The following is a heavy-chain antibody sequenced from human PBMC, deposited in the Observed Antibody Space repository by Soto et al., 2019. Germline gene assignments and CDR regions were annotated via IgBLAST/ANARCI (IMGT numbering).Heavy chain of an antibody. J-gene: IGHJ4*02. CDR3: AKMSSENYYDPVFS. CDR1: GFTFSDYY. D-gene: IGHD3-22*01. CDR2: ISSSGNII. V-gene: IGHV3-11*01. Sequence: QVQLVESGGGLVKTGGSLRIVCEASGFTFSDYYMSWVRQAPGKGLVWVSYISSSGNIIYYADSVKGRFTISRDNGKNSVYLQMNSLRAEDTALYFCAKMSSENYYDPVFSWGQGTMVTFSS.